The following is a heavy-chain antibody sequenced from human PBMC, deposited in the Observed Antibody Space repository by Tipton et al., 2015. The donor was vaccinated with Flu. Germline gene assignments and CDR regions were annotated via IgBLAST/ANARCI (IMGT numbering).Heavy chain of an antibody. CDR2: IYYSGST. CDR1: GGSISSSSYY. J-gene: IGHJ4*02. CDR3: ARHSRSYCSSTSCPFDY. V-gene: IGHV4-39*01. Sequence: TLSLTCTVSGGSISSSSYYWGWIRQPPGKGLEWIGSIYYSGSTYYNPSLKSRVTISVDTSKNQFSLKLSSVTAADTAVYYCARHSRSYCSSTSCPFDYWGQGTLVTVSS. D-gene: IGHD2-2*01.